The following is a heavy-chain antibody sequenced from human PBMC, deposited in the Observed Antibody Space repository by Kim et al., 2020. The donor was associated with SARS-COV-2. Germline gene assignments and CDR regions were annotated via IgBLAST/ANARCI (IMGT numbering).Heavy chain of an antibody. CDR1: GGSISSYY. D-gene: IGHD5-12*01. Sequence: SETLSLTCTVSGGSISSYYWSWIRQPPGKGLEWIGYIYYSGSTNYNPSLKSRVTISVDTSKNQFSLKLSSVTAADTAVYYCARVGDDSGYDLFDYWGQGTLVTVSS. V-gene: IGHV4-59*01. J-gene: IGHJ4*02. CDR2: IYYSGST. CDR3: ARVGDDSGYDLFDY.